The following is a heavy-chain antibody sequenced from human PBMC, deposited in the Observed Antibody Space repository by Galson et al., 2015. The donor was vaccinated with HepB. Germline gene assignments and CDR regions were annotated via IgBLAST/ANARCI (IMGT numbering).Heavy chain of an antibody. CDR2: ISVGGNTI. V-gene: IGHV3-48*03. Sequence: SLRLSCAASGFTFSSYDMNWVRQAPGKGLEWVSYISVGGNTIYYADSVKGRFTISRDNAKNSLYLQMHSLRAEDTAVYYRATFVRYGGGYWGRGTLVTVSS. CDR3: ATFVRYGGGY. J-gene: IGHJ1*01. D-gene: IGHD3-9*01. CDR1: GFTFSSYD.